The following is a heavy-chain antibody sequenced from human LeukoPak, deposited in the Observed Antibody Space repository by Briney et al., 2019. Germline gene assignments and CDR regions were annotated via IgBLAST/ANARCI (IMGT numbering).Heavy chain of an antibody. CDR2: ISSSSSTI. Sequence: GGSLRLSCAASGFTFSSYTMNWVRQAPGKGLEWVSTISSSSSTIYYADSVKGRFTISRDNAKNSLYLQMNSLRAEDTAVYYCARDSPQALAILHAFDIWGHGTMVTVSS. D-gene: IGHD5-12*01. CDR3: ARDSPQALAILHAFDI. CDR1: GFTFSSYT. J-gene: IGHJ3*02. V-gene: IGHV3-48*01.